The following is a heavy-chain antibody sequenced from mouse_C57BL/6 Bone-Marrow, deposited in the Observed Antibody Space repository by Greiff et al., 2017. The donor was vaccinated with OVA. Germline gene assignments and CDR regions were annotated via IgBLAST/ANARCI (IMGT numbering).Heavy chain of an antibody. CDR1: GYTFTEYT. CDR3: ARHGIYYGYAPDYAMDY. V-gene: IGHV1-62-2*01. Sequence: QVQLQQSGAELVKPGASVKLSCKASGYTFTEYTIHWVKQRSGQGLEWIGWFYPGSGSIKYNEKFKDKATLTADKSSSTVYMELSRLTSEDSAVYFCARHGIYYGYAPDYAMDYWGQGTSVTVSS. CDR2: FYPGSGSI. J-gene: IGHJ4*01. D-gene: IGHD2-2*01.